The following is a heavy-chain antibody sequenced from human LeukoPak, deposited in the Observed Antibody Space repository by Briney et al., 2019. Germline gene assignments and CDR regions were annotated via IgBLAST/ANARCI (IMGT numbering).Heavy chain of an antibody. V-gene: IGHV4-4*02. J-gene: IGHJ5*02. CDR1: GGSISSSNW. D-gene: IGHD6-19*01. CDR2: IYHSGST. Sequence: SETLSLTCAVSGGSISSSNWWSWVRQPPGKGLEWIGEIYHSGSTYYNPSLKSRVTISVDTSKNQFSLKLRSVTAADTAVYCARSQARLGWFDPWGQGTLVTVSS. CDR3: ARSQARLGWFDP.